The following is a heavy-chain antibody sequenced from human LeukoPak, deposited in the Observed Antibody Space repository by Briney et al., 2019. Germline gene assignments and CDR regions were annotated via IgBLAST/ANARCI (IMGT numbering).Heavy chain of an antibody. CDR2: IYYSGNT. CDR3: ARGNSGSYNDDAFDV. V-gene: IGHV4-59*01. D-gene: IGHD1-26*01. J-gene: IGHJ3*01. CDR1: GGSISSYY. Sequence: SETLSLTCTVSGGSISSYYWSWIRQPPGKGLEWIGYIYYSGNTNYNPSLQSRVTISVDTSKSQFSLKLNSVSAADTAVYYCARGNSGSYNDDAFDVWGQGTMVTVSS.